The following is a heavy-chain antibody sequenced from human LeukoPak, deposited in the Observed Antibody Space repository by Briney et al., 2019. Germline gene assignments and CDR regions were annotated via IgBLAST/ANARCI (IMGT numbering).Heavy chain of an antibody. CDR1: GFTFSSYS. Sequence: GVSLRLSCAASGFTFSSYSMSWVRQGPGKGLEWVSGISGSGDSTNYADSVEGRFTFSRDNSKNTLYVQMDSRRHGDAAVYYCAKVPWILLWTHYFDSWGQGILVTVSS. CDR2: ISGSGDST. V-gene: IGHV3-23*01. D-gene: IGHD5-18*01. CDR3: AKVPWILLWTHYFDS. J-gene: IGHJ4*02.